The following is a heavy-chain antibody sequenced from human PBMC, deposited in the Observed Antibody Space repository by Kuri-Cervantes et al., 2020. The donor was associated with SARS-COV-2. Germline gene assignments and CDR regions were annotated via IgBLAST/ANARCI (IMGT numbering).Heavy chain of an antibody. CDR2: ISATGNT. CDR3: ARGGRRAGAYYFDL. J-gene: IGHJ4*02. D-gene: IGHD2-21*01. CDR1: GGSISGYY. V-gene: IGHV4-4*07. Sequence: SETLSPTCSVTGGSISGYYWSWIRQSAAKELKWSGRISATGNTNYITGLKSRVTMSVDTSQRQFSLRLNSVTAADTATYYCARGGRRAGAYYFDLWGPGIMVTVSS.